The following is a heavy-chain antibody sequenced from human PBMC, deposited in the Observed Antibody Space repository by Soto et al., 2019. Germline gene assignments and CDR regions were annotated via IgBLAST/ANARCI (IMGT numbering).Heavy chain of an antibody. CDR2: INAGNGNT. D-gene: IGHD2-21*02. CDR1: GYTFTSYA. V-gene: IGHV1-3*05. J-gene: IGHJ4*02. CDR3: ARSCVVVTALDY. Sequence: QVQLVQSGAEEKKPGASVKVSCKASGYTFTSYAMHWVRQAPGQRLEWMGWINAGNGNTKYSQKFQGGVTITRDTSASTAYMVLSSLRSEDTAVYYCARSCVVVTALDYWGQGTLVTVSS.